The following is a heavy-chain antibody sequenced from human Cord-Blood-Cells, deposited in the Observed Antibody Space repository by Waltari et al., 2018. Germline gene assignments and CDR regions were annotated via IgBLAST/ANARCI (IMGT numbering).Heavy chain of an antibody. J-gene: IGHJ5*02. D-gene: IGHD3-3*01. CDR2: FEPEDGET. CDR1: GYTLTELS. V-gene: IGHV1-24*01. CDR3: AGYYDFWSGYYTIAWFDP. Sequence: QVQLVQSGAEVKKPGASVKVSCKVSGYTLTELSMHWVRQAPGKGLEWMGGFEPEDGETIYAQKFQGRVTMTEDTSTDTAYMELSSLRSEDTAVYYCAGYYDFWSGYYTIAWFDPWGQGTLVTVSS.